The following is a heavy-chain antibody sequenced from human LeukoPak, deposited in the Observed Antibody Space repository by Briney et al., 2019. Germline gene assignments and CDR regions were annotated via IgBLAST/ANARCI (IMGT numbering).Heavy chain of an antibody. V-gene: IGHV1-2*02. CDR1: GYTFTGYY. D-gene: IGHD6-19*01. J-gene: IGHJ4*02. Sequence: ASVKVSCKASGYTFTGYYMHWVRQAPGQGLEWMGWINPNSGGTNYAQKFQGRVTMTRDTSISTAYMELSRLRSDDTAVYYCAREPGIAVAGTSEALDYWGQGTLVTVSS. CDR3: AREPGIAVAGTSEALDY. CDR2: INPNSGGT.